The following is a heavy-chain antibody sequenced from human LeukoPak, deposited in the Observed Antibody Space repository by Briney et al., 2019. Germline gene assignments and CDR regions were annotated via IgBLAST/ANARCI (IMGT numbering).Heavy chain of an antibody. V-gene: IGHV7-4-1*02. Sequence: ASVKVPCKASGYTFTSYAMNWVRQAPGQGLEWMGWINTNTGNPTYAQGFTGRSVFSLDTSVSTAYLQISSLKAEDTAVYYCARDRSSWSWGGNWFDPWGQGTLVTVSS. CDR1: GYTFTSYA. CDR2: INTNTGNP. D-gene: IGHD6-13*01. CDR3: ARDRSSWSWGGNWFDP. J-gene: IGHJ5*02.